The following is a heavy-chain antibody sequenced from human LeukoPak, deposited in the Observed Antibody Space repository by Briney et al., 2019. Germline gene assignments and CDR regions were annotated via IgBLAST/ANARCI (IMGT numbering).Heavy chain of an antibody. CDR3: ARGSSGWYYFDY. CDR2: INSDGSST. CDR1: GFTVSSYW. J-gene: IGHJ4*02. Sequence: PGGSLRLSCAASGFTVSSYWMHWVRQAPGKGLVWVSRINSDGSSTSYADSVKGRFTISRDNAKNTLYLQMNSLRAEDTAVYYCARGSSGWYYFDYWGQGTLVTVSS. V-gene: IGHV3-74*01. D-gene: IGHD6-19*01.